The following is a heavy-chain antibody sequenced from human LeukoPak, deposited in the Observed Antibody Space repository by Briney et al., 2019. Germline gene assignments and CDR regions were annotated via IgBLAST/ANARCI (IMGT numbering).Heavy chain of an antibody. CDR3: ARSGDDFWSGYSSYYYYMDV. J-gene: IGHJ6*03. D-gene: IGHD3-3*01. V-gene: IGHV4-39*07. CDR1: GGSISSSSYY. Sequence: PSETLSLTCTVSGGSISSSSYYWGWIRQPPGKGLEWIGSIYYSESTYYNPSLKSRVTISVDTSKNQFSLKLSSVTAADTAVYYCARSGDDFWSGYSSYYYYMDVWGKGTTVTVSS. CDR2: IYYSEST.